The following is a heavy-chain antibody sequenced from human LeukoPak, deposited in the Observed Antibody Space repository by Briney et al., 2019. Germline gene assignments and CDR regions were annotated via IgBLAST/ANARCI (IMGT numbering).Heavy chain of an antibody. CDR2: IKQDGSEK. V-gene: IGHV3-7*01. D-gene: IGHD3-10*01. Sequence: GGSLRLSCAASGFTFSTYYMSWVRQAPGTGLEWVANIKQDGSEKYYVDSVKGRFTISRDNAKNSLYLQMNSLRAEDTAVYYCARVRGRITMVRGVPNWFDPWGQGTLVTVSS. J-gene: IGHJ5*02. CDR1: GFTFSTYY. CDR3: ARVRGRITMVRGVPNWFDP.